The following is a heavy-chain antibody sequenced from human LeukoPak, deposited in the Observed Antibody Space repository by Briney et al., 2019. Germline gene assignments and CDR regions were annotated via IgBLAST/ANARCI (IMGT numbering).Heavy chain of an antibody. D-gene: IGHD2-8*01. Sequence: GGSLRLSCVASGFTFSSSWMTWVRQAPGKGLEWVASIREDGSEKTSVDSVKGRFTISRDNAKNSLYLQMDSLRAEDTAVYYCARGPTNGQAFDYWGRGTLVSVSS. CDR1: GFTFSSSW. CDR3: ARGPTNGQAFDY. J-gene: IGHJ4*02. V-gene: IGHV3-7*01. CDR2: IREDGSEK.